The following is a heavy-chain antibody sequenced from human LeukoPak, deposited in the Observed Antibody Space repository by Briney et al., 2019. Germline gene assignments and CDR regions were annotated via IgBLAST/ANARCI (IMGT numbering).Heavy chain of an antibody. CDR1: GGSISSSSYY. CDR3: ARQGYHDAFDI. V-gene: IGHV4-39*01. Sequence: SETLSLTCTVSGGSISSSSYYWGWIRQPPGKGLEWIGSIYYSGSTYYNPSLKSRVTISVDTSKNQFSLKLSSVTAADTAVYYCARQGYHDAFDIWGQGTMVTVYS. D-gene: IGHD3-16*02. J-gene: IGHJ3*02. CDR2: IYYSGST.